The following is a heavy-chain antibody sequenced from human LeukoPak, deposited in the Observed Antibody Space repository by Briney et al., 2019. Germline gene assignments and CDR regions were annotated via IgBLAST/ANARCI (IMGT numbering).Heavy chain of an antibody. D-gene: IGHD6-13*01. CDR2: ISGSGGST. J-gene: IGHJ5*02. V-gene: IGHV3-23*01. CDR1: GYSFSSYA. Sequence: GESLKISCKGSGYSFSSYAMSWVRQAPGKGLEWVSTISGSGGSTYYADSVKGRFTISRDNSKNTLYLQMNSLRAEDTAVYYCAKGGYSRSWSRLDPWGQGTLVTVSS. CDR3: AKGGYSRSWSRLDP.